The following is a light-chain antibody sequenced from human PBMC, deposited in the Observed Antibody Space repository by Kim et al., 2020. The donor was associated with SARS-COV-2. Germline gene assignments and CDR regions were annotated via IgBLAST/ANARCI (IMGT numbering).Light chain of an antibody. Sequence: GPRVTFSCSGGRSNIGAHSVSWYLHLPGTAPKLLLHSHSERPSGVPDRFSGSRSGTSASLAISGLQSDDEADYYCATWDDTLNGWVFGGGTQLTVL. V-gene: IGLV1-44*01. CDR3: ATWDDTLNGWV. J-gene: IGLJ3*02. CDR1: RSNIGAHS. CDR2: SHS.